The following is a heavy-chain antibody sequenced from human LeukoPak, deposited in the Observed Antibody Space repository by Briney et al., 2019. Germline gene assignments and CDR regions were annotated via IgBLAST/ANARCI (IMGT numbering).Heavy chain of an antibody. Sequence: SETLSLTCTVSGDSISSSTYFWGWIRQPPGKGLEWIASLYYGGSRNYNPLLKSRITISVDATRNQFSLKLSSMNAADTALYYCARTSQGYNYGGIDYWGQGTLVTVSS. J-gene: IGHJ4*02. CDR3: ARTSQGYNYGGIDY. CDR1: GDSISSSTYF. CDR2: LYYGGSR. V-gene: IGHV4-39*07. D-gene: IGHD5-24*01.